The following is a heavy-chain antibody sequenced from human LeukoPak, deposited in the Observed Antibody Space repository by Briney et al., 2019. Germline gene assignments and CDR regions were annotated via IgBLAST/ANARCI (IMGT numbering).Heavy chain of an antibody. D-gene: IGHD3-3*01. J-gene: IGHJ4*02. CDR3: ARSSLDYDFWSGYYLGY. CDR1: GFTFTDYY. CDR2: INPNSGAT. Sequence: ASVKVSCKASGFTFTDYYMYWVRQAPGQGLESMGWINPNSGATNYAQKFQGRVTMTRDTSTSTAYMELSSLRSEDTAVYYCARSSLDYDFWSGYYLGYWGQGTLVTVSS. V-gene: IGHV1-2*02.